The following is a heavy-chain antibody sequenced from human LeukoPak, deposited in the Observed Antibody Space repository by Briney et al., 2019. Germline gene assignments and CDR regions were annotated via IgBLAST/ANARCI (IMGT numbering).Heavy chain of an antibody. V-gene: IGHV3-9*01. D-gene: IGHD2-2*01. CDR2: ISWNSGSI. CDR3: ARVPIVVVPAAWSDY. CDR1: GFTFDDYA. J-gene: IGHJ4*02. Sequence: PGRSLRLSCAASGFTFDDYAMHWVRQAPGKGLEWVSGISWNSGSIGYADSVKGRFTISRDNAKNSLYLQMNSLRDEDTAVYYCARVPIVVVPAAWSDYWGQGTLVTVSS.